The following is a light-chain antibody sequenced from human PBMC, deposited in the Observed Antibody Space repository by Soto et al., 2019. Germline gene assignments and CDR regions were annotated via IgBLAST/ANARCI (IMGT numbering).Light chain of an antibody. Sequence: EVVITQAPATLSVSPVERFTLSCKSSQSVADNLAWFQQKPGQGPRLLIYGASTRATGIPARFSGSGSETDFTLTISSLRSEDSAVYHRQQYNNWPITFGQGTRLEIK. J-gene: IGKJ5*01. CDR1: QSVADN. CDR2: GAS. CDR3: QQYNNWPIT. V-gene: IGKV3-15*01.